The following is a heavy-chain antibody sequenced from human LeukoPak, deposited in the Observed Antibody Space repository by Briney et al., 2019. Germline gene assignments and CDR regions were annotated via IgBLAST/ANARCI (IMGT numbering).Heavy chain of an antibody. CDR3: ARLGYCSGGSCYHDPFDP. V-gene: IGHV1-69*10. D-gene: IGHD2-15*01. Sequence: ASVKVSCKASGCTFSSYAISWVRQAPGQGLEWMGGIIPILGIANYAQKFQGRVTITADKSTSTAYMELSSLRSEDTAVYYCARLGYCSGGSCYHDPFDPWGQGTLVTVSS. CDR2: IIPILGIA. J-gene: IGHJ5*02. CDR1: GCTFSSYA.